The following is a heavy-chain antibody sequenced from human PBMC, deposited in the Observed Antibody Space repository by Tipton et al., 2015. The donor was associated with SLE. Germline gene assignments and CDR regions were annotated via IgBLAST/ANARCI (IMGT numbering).Heavy chain of an antibody. D-gene: IGHD1-14*01. V-gene: IGHV4-39*07. CDR3: ARGHPGNSFDY. Sequence: TLSLTCTVSGGSISSSTYYWGWIRQPPGKGLEWIGTIYHSGITFYNASPQTRVTISLDTSKNQLSLSLTSVTAADTAMYYCARGHPGNSFDYWGQGTLVTVSS. J-gene: IGHJ4*02. CDR1: GGSISSSTYY. CDR2: IYHSGIT.